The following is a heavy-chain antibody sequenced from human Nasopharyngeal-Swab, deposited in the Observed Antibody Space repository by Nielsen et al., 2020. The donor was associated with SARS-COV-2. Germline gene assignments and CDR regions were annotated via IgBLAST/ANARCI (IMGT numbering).Heavy chain of an antibody. CDR3: AKDDRRSQWLVDYYYGMDV. Sequence: GESLKISCAASGFTFSSYAMSWVSKAPGKGLEWVSAISGSGGSTYYADSVKGRFTISRDNSKNTLYLQMNSLRAEDTAVYYCAKDDRRSQWLVDYYYGMDVWGQGTTVTVSS. CDR1: GFTFSSYA. J-gene: IGHJ6*02. CDR2: ISGSGGST. V-gene: IGHV3-23*01. D-gene: IGHD6-19*01.